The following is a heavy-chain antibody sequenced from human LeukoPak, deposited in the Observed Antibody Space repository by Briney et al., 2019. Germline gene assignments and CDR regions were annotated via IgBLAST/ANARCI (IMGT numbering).Heavy chain of an antibody. Sequence: ASVKVSCKASGYTFTSYDINLARQATGQGLEWMGWMNPNSGNTGYAQKFQGRVTMTRNTSISTAYMELSSLRSEDTAVYYCARGLRIKRELLASGYWGQGTLVTVSS. CDR2: MNPNSGNT. J-gene: IGHJ4*02. CDR3: ARGLRIKRELLASGY. D-gene: IGHD1-26*01. CDR1: GYTFTSYD. V-gene: IGHV1-8*01.